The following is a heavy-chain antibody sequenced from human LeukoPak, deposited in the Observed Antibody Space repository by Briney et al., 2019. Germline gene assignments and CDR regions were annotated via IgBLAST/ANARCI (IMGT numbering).Heavy chain of an antibody. CDR1: GFTFSSYA. CDR3: ARGKIGYYYGDYDGY. Sequence: GSLRLSCAASGFTFSSYAMNWVRQAPGKGLEWVSYITNNGTTIYYADSVKGRFTISRDNAKKSLYLQMNSLRDEDTAVYYCARGKIGYYYGDYDGYWGQGTLVTVSS. J-gene: IGHJ4*02. CDR2: ITNNGTTI. V-gene: IGHV3-48*02. D-gene: IGHD4-17*01.